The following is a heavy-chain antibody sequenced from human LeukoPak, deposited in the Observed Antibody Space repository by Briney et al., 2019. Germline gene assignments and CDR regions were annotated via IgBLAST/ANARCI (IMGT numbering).Heavy chain of an antibody. CDR2: ISGSGGST. CDR1: GLTFSSYA. CDR3: AKGMGSSWYYNAFDI. V-gene: IGHV3-23*01. D-gene: IGHD6-13*01. Sequence: GGSLRLSCAASGLTFSSYAMSWVRQAPGKGLERVSAISGSGGSTYYADSVKGRFTISRDNSKNTLYLQMNSLRAEDTAVYYCAKGMGSSWYYNAFDIWGQGTMVTVSS. J-gene: IGHJ3*02.